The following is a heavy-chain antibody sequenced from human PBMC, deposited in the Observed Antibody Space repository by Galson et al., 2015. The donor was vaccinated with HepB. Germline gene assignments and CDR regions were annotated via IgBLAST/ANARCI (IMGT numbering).Heavy chain of an antibody. CDR1: GFNFNNAW. CDR2: IKSKTDGGAI. J-gene: IGHJ4*02. Sequence: SLRLSCAASGFNFNNAWMTWVRQAPGKGLEWVGRIKSKTDGGAIDYSVPVRGRFSISRDDSKDTVYLRMNSLKTEDTAVYFCMTDPGCYDRRTYYFYWGQGTLVRVSS. CDR3: MTDPGCYDRRTYYFY. V-gene: IGHV3-15*01. D-gene: IGHD2-2*01.